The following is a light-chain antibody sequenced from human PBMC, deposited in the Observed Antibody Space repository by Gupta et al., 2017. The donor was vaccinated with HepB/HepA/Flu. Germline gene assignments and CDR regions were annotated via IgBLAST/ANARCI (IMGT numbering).Light chain of an antibody. CDR3: AAWDDSRTGHV. CDR2: SNN. V-gene: IGLV1-47*01. Sequence: QSVLTQPPSASGTPGQRVTISCSGSSSNIGSNYVYWFQQLPGTAPKLLMYSNNRRPSGVPDRFSGSKYGTSASLPISGLRPEDEADYFCAAWDDSRTGHVFGGGTKLTVL. J-gene: IGLJ3*02. CDR1: SSNIGSNY.